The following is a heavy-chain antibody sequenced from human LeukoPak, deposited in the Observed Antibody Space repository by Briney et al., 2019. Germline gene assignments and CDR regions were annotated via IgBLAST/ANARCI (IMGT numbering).Heavy chain of an antibody. CDR1: GFTFSSSN. D-gene: IGHD6-19*01. V-gene: IGHV3-21*01. CDR3: ARQQWLDGAYYFDY. J-gene: IGHJ4*02. CDR2: ISTSSSYI. Sequence: GGSLRLSCAASGFTFSSSNMNWVRQAPGKGLEWVSSISTSSSYIYYADSVKGRFTVSRDNAKKSLFLQMNSLRDEDTVVYYCARQQWLDGAYYFDYWGQGTLVTVSS.